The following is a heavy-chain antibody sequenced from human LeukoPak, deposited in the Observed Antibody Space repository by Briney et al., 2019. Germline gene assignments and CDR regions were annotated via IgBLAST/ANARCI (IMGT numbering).Heavy chain of an antibody. Sequence: PSETLSLTCAVSGGSINSDYWWTWVRQSPGKGLEWIGEIYHTGSVNYNLSLESRVTISRDRSKNQFSLMLRSVTAADTAVYYCARHDDFLSAYNYWGQGTLVTVSS. CDR1: GGSINSDYW. CDR3: ARHDDFLSAYNY. CDR2: IYHTGSV. V-gene: IGHV4-4*02. J-gene: IGHJ4*02. D-gene: IGHD3-3*01.